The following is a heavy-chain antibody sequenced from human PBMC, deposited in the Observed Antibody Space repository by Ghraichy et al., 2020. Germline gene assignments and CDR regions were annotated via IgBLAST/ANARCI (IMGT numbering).Heavy chain of an antibody. J-gene: IGHJ3*02. V-gene: IGHV3-48*04. D-gene: IGHD1-14*01. CDR2: ISSSSSNI. Sequence: GGSLRLSCAASGFTFNTYSMNWVRQAPGKGLEWVLYISSSSSNIYYADSVKGRFTISRDNAKISLYLQMNSLRAEDTAVYYCARGTLISGIRAFDIWGQGTMVTVSS. CDR1: GFTFNTYS. CDR3: ARGTLISGIRAFDI.